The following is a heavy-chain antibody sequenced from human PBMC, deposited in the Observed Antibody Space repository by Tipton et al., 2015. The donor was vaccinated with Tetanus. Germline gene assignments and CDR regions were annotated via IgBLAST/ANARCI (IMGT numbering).Heavy chain of an antibody. Sequence: TLSLTCTVSGGSISSYYWSWIRQPPGKGLEWIGYIYYSGSTNYNPSLKSRVTISVDTSKNQFSLKLGSVTAADTAVYYCARLYSSGWADWFDPWGQGTLVTVSS. J-gene: IGHJ5*02. CDR2: IYYSGST. V-gene: IGHV4-59*01. CDR3: ARLYSSGWADWFDP. CDR1: GGSISSYY. D-gene: IGHD6-19*01.